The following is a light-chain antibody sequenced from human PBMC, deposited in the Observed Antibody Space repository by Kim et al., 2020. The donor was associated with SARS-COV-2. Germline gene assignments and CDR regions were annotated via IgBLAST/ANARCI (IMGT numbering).Light chain of an antibody. CDR2: GAS. J-gene: IGKJ1*01. CDR3: QQYGSSAWT. V-gene: IGKV3-20*01. Sequence: SPRERATLSCRASQSVSSSYLAWYQQKPGQAPRLLIYGASSRATGIPDRFSGSGSGTDFTLTISRLELEDFAVYYCQQYGSSAWTFGQGTKVDIK. CDR1: QSVSSSY.